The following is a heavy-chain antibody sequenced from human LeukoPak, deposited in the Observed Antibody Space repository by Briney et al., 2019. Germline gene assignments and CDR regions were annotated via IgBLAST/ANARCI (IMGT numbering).Heavy chain of an antibody. Sequence: GGSLRLSCAVSGFPFTSYSMNWVRQAPGKGLEWVSYISASGSNIYYLDAVKGRFTVSRDNAMSSLFLQMDRPRAEDTAIYYCVRVKRTYFDFWGQGTLVTVSS. V-gene: IGHV3-48*01. J-gene: IGHJ4*02. CDR2: ISASGSNI. CDR1: GFPFTSYS. CDR3: VRVKRTYFDF.